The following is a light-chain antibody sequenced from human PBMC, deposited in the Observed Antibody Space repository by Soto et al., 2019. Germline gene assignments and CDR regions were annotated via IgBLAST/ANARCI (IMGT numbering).Light chain of an antibody. CDR1: NSDVGIYDF. Sequence: QSALTQPASVSGTPGQSITISCTGSNSDVGIYDFVSWYQHHPGRAPKLIVSEVSHRPSGVSNRFSGSKSGNTASLTISGLQPEDEADYYCISYTSDDVRYVFGIGTKLTVL. CDR2: EVS. CDR3: ISYTSDDVRYV. V-gene: IGLV2-14*01. J-gene: IGLJ1*01.